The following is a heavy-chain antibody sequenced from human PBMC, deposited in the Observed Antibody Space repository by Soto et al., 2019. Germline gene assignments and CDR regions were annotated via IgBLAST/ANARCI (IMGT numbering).Heavy chain of an antibody. CDR1: GFTFSSYE. CDR3: ARDRNWYFDL. Sequence: EVQLVESGGGLVQPGGSLRLSCAASGFTFSSYEMNWVRQAPGKGLEWVSYISSSGSTIYYADSVKGRFTISRDNAKNSLYLQMNSLRADDTAVYYCARDRNWYFDLWGRGTLVTVSS. V-gene: IGHV3-48*03. J-gene: IGHJ2*01. CDR2: ISSSGSTI.